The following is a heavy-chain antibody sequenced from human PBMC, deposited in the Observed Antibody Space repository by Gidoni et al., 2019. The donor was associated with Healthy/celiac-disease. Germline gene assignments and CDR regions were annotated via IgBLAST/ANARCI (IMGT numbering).Heavy chain of an antibody. CDR2: ISGSGGST. CDR1: GFTFGSYA. J-gene: IGHJ5*02. CDR3: AKYSRYYYDSSGYDWFDP. Sequence: EVQLLESGGGLVQPGGSLRLSCAASGFTFGSYARSWVRQAPGKGLEWVSAISGSGGSTYYADSVKGRFTISRDNSKNTLYLQMNSLRAEDTAVYYCAKYSRYYYDSSGYDWFDPWGQGTLVTVSS. V-gene: IGHV3-23*01. D-gene: IGHD3-22*01.